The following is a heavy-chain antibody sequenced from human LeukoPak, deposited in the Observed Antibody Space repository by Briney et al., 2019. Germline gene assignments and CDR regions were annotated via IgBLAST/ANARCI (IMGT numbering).Heavy chain of an antibody. CDR1: GTSISSNY. CDR2: VYYSGST. J-gene: IGHJ6*03. Sequence: SETLSLTCSVSGTSISSNYWSWIRQPPGKGLEWVGNVYYSGSTNYNPSLKSRVTMSVDTSKNQFSLKLRFVIAADTAVYYCARAPLGRFGELLWWNMDVWGKGTTVTVSS. V-gene: IGHV4-59*01. CDR3: ARAPLGRFGELLWWNMDV. D-gene: IGHD3-10*01.